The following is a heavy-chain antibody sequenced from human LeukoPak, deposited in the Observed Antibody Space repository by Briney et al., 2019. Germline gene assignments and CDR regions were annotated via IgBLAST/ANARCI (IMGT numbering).Heavy chain of an antibody. CDR3: TKSTAEASSGYPLDSFDI. J-gene: IGHJ3*02. CDR1: GFTFSSYA. V-gene: IGHV3-23*01. Sequence: GGSLRLSCAASGFTFSSYAMMWLRQAPGKGLEWVSAISGGGGTTLYADSVKGRFTISKDNSKNTLYLQMNSLRAEDTAIYYCTKSTAEASSGYPLDSFDIWGQGTMLTVSS. D-gene: IGHD3-22*01. CDR2: ISGGGGTT.